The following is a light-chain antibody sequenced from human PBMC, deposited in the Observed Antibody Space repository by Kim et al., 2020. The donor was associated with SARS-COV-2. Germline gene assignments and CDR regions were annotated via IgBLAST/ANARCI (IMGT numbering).Light chain of an antibody. V-gene: IGKV3-20*01. J-gene: IGKJ4*01. CDR1: QSVSSSY. CDR3: QQYGSSPT. Sequence: LSPGERATLSCRASQSVSSSYLAWYQQKPGQAPRLLIYGASSRATGIPDRFSGSGSGTDFTLTISRLEPEDFAVYYCQQYGSSPTFGGGTKVEIK. CDR2: GAS.